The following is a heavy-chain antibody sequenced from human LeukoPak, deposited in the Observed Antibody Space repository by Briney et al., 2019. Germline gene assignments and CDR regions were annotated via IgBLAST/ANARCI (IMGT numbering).Heavy chain of an antibody. Sequence: SETLSLTCTVSGGSISSYYWTWLRQPPGKGLEWIGYIYYSGSTNYNPSLKSRVTISVDTSMNQFSLKLNSVTAADTAVYYCARARVLGSNYYYYMDVWGKGTTVTVSS. CDR1: GGSISSYY. V-gene: IGHV4-59*01. CDR3: ARARVLGSNYYYYMDV. CDR2: IYYSGST. J-gene: IGHJ6*03. D-gene: IGHD6-13*01.